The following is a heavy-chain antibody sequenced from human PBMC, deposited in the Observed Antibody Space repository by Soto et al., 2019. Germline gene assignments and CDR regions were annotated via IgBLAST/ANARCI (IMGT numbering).Heavy chain of an antibody. CDR2: ISARGGSS. J-gene: IGHJ4*02. CDR1: GFSFSSYA. D-gene: IGHD5-12*01. V-gene: IGHV3-23*01. Sequence: DVQLLESGGGLVQPGGAPRLSCSASGFSFSSYAKVWVRQAPGKGLEWVAVISARGGSSYFADSVKGRFTLSRDNSKNVLSLEMNSLRAEDTAIYFCAKGSIEYSASVDNWGQGTLVVVSS. CDR3: AKGSIEYSASVDN.